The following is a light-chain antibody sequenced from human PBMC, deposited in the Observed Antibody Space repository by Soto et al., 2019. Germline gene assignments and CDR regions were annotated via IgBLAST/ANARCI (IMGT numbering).Light chain of an antibody. J-gene: IGKJ2*01. CDR3: QQSYSHMYT. Sequence: DIQMTQSPSSLSASVGDRVTITCRASQSISSYLNWYQQKPGKAPKLLIYAASSLQSGVPSRFSGSGSGTDFTLTISSLQPEDFATYYCQQSYSHMYTFGQGTKLEIK. V-gene: IGKV1-39*01. CDR1: QSISSY. CDR2: AAS.